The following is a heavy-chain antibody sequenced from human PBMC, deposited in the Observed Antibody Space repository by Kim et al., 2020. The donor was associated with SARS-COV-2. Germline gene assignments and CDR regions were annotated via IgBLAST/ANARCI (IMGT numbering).Heavy chain of an antibody. Sequence: ASVKVSCKASNYTFTKYDITWVRQAPGQGLEWMGWTSAYSGKPDYPQKLQDRVTMTIDTSTSTAYMDLRSLRSDDTAVYYCARMGRYGGEKYFDHWGQGT. V-gene: IGHV1-18*01. CDR2: TSAYSGKP. CDR3: ARMGRYGGEKYFDH. J-gene: IGHJ4*02. D-gene: IGHD5-18*01. CDR1: NYTFTKYD.